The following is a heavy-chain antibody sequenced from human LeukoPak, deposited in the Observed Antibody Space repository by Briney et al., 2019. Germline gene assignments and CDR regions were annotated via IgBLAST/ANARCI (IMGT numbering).Heavy chain of an antibody. J-gene: IGHJ4*02. Sequence: ASVKVSCKASGYTFTSYDINWVRQATGQGLEWMGWMNPNSGNTGYAQKFQGRVTMTRNTSISTAYMELSSLRSEDTAVYYCAKGRIRFLEWLLSYYFDYWGQGTLVTVSS. CDR2: MNPNSGNT. CDR3: AKGRIRFLEWLLSYYFDY. D-gene: IGHD3-3*01. CDR1: GYTFTSYD. V-gene: IGHV1-8*01.